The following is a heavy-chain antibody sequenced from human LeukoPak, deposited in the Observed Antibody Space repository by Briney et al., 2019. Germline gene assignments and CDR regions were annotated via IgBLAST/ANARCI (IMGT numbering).Heavy chain of an antibody. CDR2: IFHSGNT. Sequence: SGTLSLTCAVSGASISSINWWSWVRQSPGKGLEWIGEIFHSGNTNYNPSLKSRVTISVDKSKNQFSLKLSSVTAADTAVYYCARASVEGWIREGDDAFDIWGQGTMVTVSS. J-gene: IGHJ3*02. V-gene: IGHV4-4*02. CDR3: ARASVEGWIREGDDAFDI. CDR1: GASISSINW. D-gene: IGHD3-16*01.